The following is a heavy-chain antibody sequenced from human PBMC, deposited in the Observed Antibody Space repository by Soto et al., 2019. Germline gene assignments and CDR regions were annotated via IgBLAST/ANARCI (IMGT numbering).Heavy chain of an antibody. CDR2: IYSSGNT. D-gene: IGHD3-3*01. V-gene: IGHV4-4*07. CDR1: GASISGYY. Sequence: SETLSLTCTVSGASISGYYWTWIRQPAGKGLEWIGRIYSSGNTKYNPSLQSRVTMSLDTSNNQFSLRLTSVTAADTAVYYCARGQRFSDWFDPWGQGTLVTVSS. CDR3: ARGQRFSDWFDP. J-gene: IGHJ5*02.